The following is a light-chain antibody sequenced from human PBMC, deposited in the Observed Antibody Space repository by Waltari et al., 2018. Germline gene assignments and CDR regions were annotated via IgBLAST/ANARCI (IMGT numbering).Light chain of an antibody. Sequence: SYVLTQPPSVSVAPGPTARIACGGNNIGRKSVHWYQQKPGQAPVLVVYDNRDRPSGIPERFSGSNSGNTATLTISRVEAGDEADYYCQVWDTANDHVVFGGGTKLIVL. CDR2: DNR. V-gene: IGLV3-21*02. J-gene: IGLJ2*01. CDR1: NIGRKS. CDR3: QVWDTANDHVV.